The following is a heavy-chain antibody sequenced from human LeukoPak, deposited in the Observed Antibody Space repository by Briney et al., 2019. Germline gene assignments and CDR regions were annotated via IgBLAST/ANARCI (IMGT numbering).Heavy chain of an antibody. Sequence: SETLSLTCSVSAGSSTSRRYYCCWIRQSPEGRLEWIWTIYCSGSTYYNPSLRSRFTISADTSKNQFSLNLSPVTAADPAVYYGARDDSSVLRIVVVTCDWYFELLGPGTLVTGSS. CDR2: IYCSGST. J-gene: IGHJ2*01. D-gene: IGHD2-21*02. CDR3: ARDDSSVLRIVVVTCDWYFEL. CDR1: AGSSTSRRYY. V-gene: IGHV4-39*02.